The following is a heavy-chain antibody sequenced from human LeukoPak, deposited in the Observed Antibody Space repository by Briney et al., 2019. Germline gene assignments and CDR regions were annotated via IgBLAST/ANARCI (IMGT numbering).Heavy chain of an antibody. Sequence: PSETLSLTCTVSGGSISSSSYYWGWIRQPPGKGLEWIGSIYYSGSTYHNPSLKSRVTISVDTSKNQFSLRLNSVTPEDTAVYYCARDLVGYGSGSYYSEYAFDIWGQGTMVTVSS. CDR3: ARDLVGYGSGSYYSEYAFDI. D-gene: IGHD3-10*01. CDR1: GGSISSSSYY. J-gene: IGHJ3*02. CDR2: IYYSGST. V-gene: IGHV4-39*02.